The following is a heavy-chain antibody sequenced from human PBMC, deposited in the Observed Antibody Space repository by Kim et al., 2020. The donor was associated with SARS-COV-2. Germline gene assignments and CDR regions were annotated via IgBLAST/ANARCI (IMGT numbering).Heavy chain of an antibody. Sequence: SLKSRVTISVDTSKNQFSLKLSSVTAADTAVYYCARVGRVYDYSNWFLGYWGQGTLVTVSS. V-gene: IGHV4-39*07. CDR3: ARVGRVYDYSNWFLGY. D-gene: IGHD4-4*01. J-gene: IGHJ4*02.